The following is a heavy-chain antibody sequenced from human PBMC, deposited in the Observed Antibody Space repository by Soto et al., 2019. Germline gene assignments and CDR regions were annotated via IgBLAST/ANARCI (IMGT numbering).Heavy chain of an antibody. J-gene: IGHJ4*02. CDR1: GFSFSTYG. CDR3: AREIYRYCSGGTCSGVDY. D-gene: IGHD2-15*01. CDR2: IWYDGSNK. Sequence: GGSLRLSCAASGFSFSTYGMHWVRQAPGKGLEWVAGIWYDGSNKYYVDSVKGRFTISRDNSKNTLYLQMSSLRAEDTAVYYCAREIYRYCSGGTCSGVDYWGQGTLVTVSS. V-gene: IGHV3-33*01.